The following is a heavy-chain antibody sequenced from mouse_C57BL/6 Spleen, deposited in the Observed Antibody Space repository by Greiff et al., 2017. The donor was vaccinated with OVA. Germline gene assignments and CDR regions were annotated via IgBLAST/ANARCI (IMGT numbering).Heavy chain of an antibody. V-gene: IGHV1-63*01. Sequence: QVQLQQSGAELVRPGTSVKMSCKASGYTFTNYWIGWAKQRPGHGLEWIGDIYPGGGSTNYNEKFKGKATLTADKSSSTAYMQFSSLTSEDSAIYYSARHDSNYPYYAMDYWGQGTSVTVSS. CDR2: IYPGGGST. CDR3: ARHDSNYPYYAMDY. J-gene: IGHJ4*01. CDR1: GYTFTNYW. D-gene: IGHD2-5*01.